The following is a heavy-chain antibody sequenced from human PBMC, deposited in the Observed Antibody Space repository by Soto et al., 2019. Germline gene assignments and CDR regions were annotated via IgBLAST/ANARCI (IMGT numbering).Heavy chain of an antibody. J-gene: IGHJ3*02. Sequence: QVQLQQWGAGLLKPSETLSLTCAVYGGSFSGYYLSWIRQPPGKGLEWIGEINHSGSTNYNPSLKSRVTISVDTSKNQFSLKLSSVTAADTAVYYCARFQNDFWSGYSDAFDIWGQGTMVTVSS. CDR3: ARFQNDFWSGYSDAFDI. CDR2: INHSGST. CDR1: GGSFSGYY. D-gene: IGHD3-3*01. V-gene: IGHV4-34*01.